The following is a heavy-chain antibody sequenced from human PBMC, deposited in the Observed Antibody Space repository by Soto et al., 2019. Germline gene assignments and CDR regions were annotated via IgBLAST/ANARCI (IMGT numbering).Heavy chain of an antibody. CDR3: TRGLRPGLAAAGGDY. D-gene: IGHD6-13*01. Sequence: EVQLVESGGGLVKPGRSLRLSCTASGFTFGDYAMSWFRQAPGKGLEWVGFIRSKAYGGTTEYAASVKGRFTISRDDSKSIAYLQMNSLKTEDTAVYYCTRGLRPGLAAAGGDYWGQGTLVTVSS. V-gene: IGHV3-49*05. CDR1: GFTFGDYA. CDR2: IRSKAYGGTT. J-gene: IGHJ4*02.